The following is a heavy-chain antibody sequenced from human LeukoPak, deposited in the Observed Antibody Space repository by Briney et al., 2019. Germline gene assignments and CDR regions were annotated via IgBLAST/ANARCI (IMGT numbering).Heavy chain of an antibody. D-gene: IGHD5-12*01. CDR1: GFTFSSYW. J-gene: IGHJ4*02. V-gene: IGHV3-74*01. CDR3: ARGPSGYHNT. Sequence: GGSLRLSCAASGFTFSSYWMHWVRQAPGKGLVWVSRIISDGSITTYADSVKGRFTISRDNSKNTLYLQMNSLRAEDTAVYYCARGPSGYHNTGGQGTLVTVSS. CDR2: IISDGSIT.